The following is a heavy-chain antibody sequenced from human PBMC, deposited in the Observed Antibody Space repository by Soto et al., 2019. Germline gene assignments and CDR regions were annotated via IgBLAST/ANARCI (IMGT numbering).Heavy chain of an antibody. Sequence: QITLKESGPTLVRPAPTLTLTFSFSGFSLTTYDIGVAWIRQPPGQALEWLALIYWDDDKRYSPSLKDRLAISKDTSRNQVVLTIANMDPGDTATYFCAHAGDYALLTFDHWGPGTLVTVSS. CDR2: IYWDDDK. V-gene: IGHV2-5*02. CDR3: AHAGDYALLTFDH. D-gene: IGHD4-17*01. CDR1: GFSLTTYDIG. J-gene: IGHJ4*02.